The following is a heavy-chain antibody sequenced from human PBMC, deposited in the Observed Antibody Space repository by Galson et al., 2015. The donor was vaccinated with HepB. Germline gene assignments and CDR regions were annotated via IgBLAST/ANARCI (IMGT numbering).Heavy chain of an antibody. CDR2: LNPRAYST. V-gene: IGHV1-46*03. Sequence: SVKVSCKASGFTFTKYYIHWVRQAPGQGLEWMGILNPRAYSTTYAQKFQGRLTMTRDTSTTTVYMELSSLRSEDTAVYYCANRVASGFDYWGQGTLVTVSS. D-gene: IGHD3-10*01. CDR1: GFTFTKYY. J-gene: IGHJ4*02. CDR3: ANRVASGFDY.